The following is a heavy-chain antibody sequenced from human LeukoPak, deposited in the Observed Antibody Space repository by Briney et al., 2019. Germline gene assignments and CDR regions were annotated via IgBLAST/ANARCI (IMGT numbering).Heavy chain of an antibody. CDR1: GFTFDDYG. CDR3: ARDYYYGSGSYLRWFDP. D-gene: IGHD3-10*01. CDR2: INWNGGST. V-gene: IGHV3-20*04. Sequence: SGGSLGLSCAASGFTFDDYGMSWVRQAPGKGLEWVSGINWNGGSTGYADSVKGRFTISRDNAKNSLYLQMNSLRAEDTALYYCARDYYYGSGSYLRWFDPWGQGTLVTVSS. J-gene: IGHJ5*02.